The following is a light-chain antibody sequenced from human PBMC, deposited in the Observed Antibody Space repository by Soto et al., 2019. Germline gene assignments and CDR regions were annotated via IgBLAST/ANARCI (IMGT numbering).Light chain of an antibody. CDR2: SSV. Sequence: QSVLTQPPSVSGAPGQGVTISCTGSSSNIGAGYDVHWYQQLPGTAPKLLIYSSVNRPSGVPDRFSASKSGASASLAITGLQVEDEGDYYCQSYDSRLSGYVFGAGTKLTVL. CDR1: SSNIGAGYD. CDR3: QSYDSRLSGYV. J-gene: IGLJ1*01. V-gene: IGLV1-40*01.